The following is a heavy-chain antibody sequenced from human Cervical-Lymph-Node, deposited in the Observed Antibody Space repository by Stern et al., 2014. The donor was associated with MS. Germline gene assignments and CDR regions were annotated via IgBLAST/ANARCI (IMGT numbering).Heavy chain of an antibody. CDR3: VRERSSRGFDY. CDR1: GFTFTSYA. CDR2: ISYDGNTK. D-gene: IGHD5/OR15-5a*01. V-gene: IGHV3-30-3*01. Sequence: VQLVESGGGVVQPGRSLRVSCATAGFTFTSYAMNWVRQGPGTGLEWVAVISYDGNTKYYADSVKGRFTISRDNSKNTLYLQMSSVRAEDTAVYYCVRERSSRGFDYWGQGSLVTVSS. J-gene: IGHJ4*02.